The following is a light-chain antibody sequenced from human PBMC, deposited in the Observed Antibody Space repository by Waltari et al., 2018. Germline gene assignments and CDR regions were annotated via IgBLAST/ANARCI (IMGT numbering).Light chain of an antibody. CDR1: QRLLNSNGYNY. CDR3: MQALQTPPYT. CDR2: LVS. Sequence: DIVMTQSPLSLPVTPGEPASISCRSSQRLLNSNGYNYLDWYLQKPGQSPHLLIYLVSIRASGVPCRFSGSGSGTEFTLKISRVEAEDVGVYYCMQALQTPPYTFGQGTRLEIK. V-gene: IGKV2-28*01. J-gene: IGKJ2*01.